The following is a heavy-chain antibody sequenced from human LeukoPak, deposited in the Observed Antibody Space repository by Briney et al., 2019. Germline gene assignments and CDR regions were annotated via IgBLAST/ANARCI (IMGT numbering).Heavy chain of an antibody. J-gene: IGHJ4*02. Sequence: PGGSLRLSCAASGFTFSSYAMSWVRQAPGKGLEWVSAISGSGGSTYYTDSVKGRFTISRDNSKNTLYLQMNSLRAEDTAVYYCAKEYYDFWSGQNRYDPFDYWGQGTLVTVSS. CDR1: GFTFSSYA. V-gene: IGHV3-23*01. CDR2: ISGSGGST. CDR3: AKEYYDFWSGQNRYDPFDY. D-gene: IGHD3-3*01.